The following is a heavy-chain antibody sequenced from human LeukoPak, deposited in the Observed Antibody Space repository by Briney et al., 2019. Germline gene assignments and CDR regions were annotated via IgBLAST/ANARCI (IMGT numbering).Heavy chain of an antibody. V-gene: IGHV3-23*01. J-gene: IGHJ4*02. Sequence: PGGSLRLSCAASGFTFSSYAMSWVRQAPGKGLEWVSAISGSGGSTYYADSVKGRFTISRDNSKNTPYLQMNSLRAEDTAVYYCAKANYYDSSGYLHWGQGTLVTVSS. D-gene: IGHD3-22*01. CDR1: GFTFSSYA. CDR3: AKANYYDSSGYLH. CDR2: ISGSGGST.